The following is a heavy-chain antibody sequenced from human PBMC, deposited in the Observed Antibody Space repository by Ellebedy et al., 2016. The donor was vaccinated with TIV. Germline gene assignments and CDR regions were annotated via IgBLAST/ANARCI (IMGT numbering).Heavy chain of an antibody. CDR3: ARALYSNYEYYFDY. CDR2: IYYSGSS. CDR1: GGSISSYY. V-gene: IGHV4-59*01. J-gene: IGHJ4*01. D-gene: IGHD4-11*01. Sequence: SETLSLTCTVSGGSISSYYWSWIRQPPGKGLEWIGYIYYSGSSNYNPSLKSRVTISVDTSKNQFSLKLSSVTAADTAVYYCARALYSNYEYYFDYWGHGTLVTVSS.